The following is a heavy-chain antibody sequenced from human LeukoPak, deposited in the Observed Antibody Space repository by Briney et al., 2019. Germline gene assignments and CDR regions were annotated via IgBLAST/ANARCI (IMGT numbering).Heavy chain of an antibody. CDR3: VRDMGYYDKV. CDR2: INSDGSST. J-gene: IGHJ4*02. V-gene: IGHV3-74*01. Sequence: GGSLRLSCAASGFTFSTYWMHWVRQAPGKGLVWVSRINSDGSSTNYADSVKARFTISRDNAKNTLYQQMNSLRAEDMAVYYCVRDMGYYDKVWGQGTLVSVSS. CDR1: GFTFSTYW. D-gene: IGHD3-22*01.